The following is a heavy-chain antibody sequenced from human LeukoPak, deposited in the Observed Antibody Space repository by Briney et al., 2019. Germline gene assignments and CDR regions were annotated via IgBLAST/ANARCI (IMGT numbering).Heavy chain of an antibody. D-gene: IGHD5-12*01. J-gene: IGHJ4*02. V-gene: IGHV3-21*01. CDR3: ARSPGYSGYDLLFDY. Sequence: GGSLRLSCAASGFTFSSYSMNWVRQAPGKGLEWGSYISSSSSYIYYADSVKGRFTISRDNAKNSLYLQMNSLRAEDTAVYYCARSPGYSGYDLLFDYWGQGTLVTVSS. CDR2: ISSSSSYI. CDR1: GFTFSSYS.